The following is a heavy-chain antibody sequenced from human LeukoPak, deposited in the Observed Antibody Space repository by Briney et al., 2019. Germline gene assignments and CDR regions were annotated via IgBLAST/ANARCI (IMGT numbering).Heavy chain of an antibody. V-gene: IGHV3-21*06. D-gene: IGHD2-15*01. J-gene: IGHJ6*02. CDR2: ISSSGSNV. CDR1: GLTFSGYS. CDR3: ARGSCSTSSCSERVRGLDV. Sequence: GGSLRLSCAASGLTFSGYSMNWVRQAPGKGLEWVSGISSSGSNVFYADSVKGRFTISRDNAKSSVYLQMNSLRAEDTAVYFCARGSCSTSSCSERVRGLDVWGLGITVTVSS.